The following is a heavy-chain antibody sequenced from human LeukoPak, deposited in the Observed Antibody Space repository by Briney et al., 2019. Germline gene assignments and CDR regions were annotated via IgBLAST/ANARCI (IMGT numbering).Heavy chain of an antibody. CDR3: ARDASSAWSGFDY. CDR2: IYYSGST. Sequence: SETLSLTCTVSGGSISSSTYNWGWLRQPPGKGREWNVNIYYSGSTDYNPYLKSRIRITVDKTKNQFSLKLSSVTAADTAVYYCARDASSAWSGFDYWGQGTLVTVSS. D-gene: IGHD6-6*01. CDR1: GGSISSSTYN. J-gene: IGHJ4*02. V-gene: IGHV4-39*07.